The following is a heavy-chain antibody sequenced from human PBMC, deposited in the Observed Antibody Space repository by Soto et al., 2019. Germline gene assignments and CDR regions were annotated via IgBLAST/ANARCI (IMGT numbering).Heavy chain of an antibody. Sequence: QVQLVQSGAEVKKPGSSVKVSCKASGGTFSSYTISWVRQAPGQGLDWMGRIIPILGIANYAQKFQGRVTITADKSTSTACLELSSLRSEDTAVYYCARGGDGYRPFDYWGQGTLVPVSS. CDR2: IIPILGIA. D-gene: IGHD3-16*01. CDR1: GGTFSSYT. J-gene: IGHJ4*02. CDR3: ARGGDGYRPFDY. V-gene: IGHV1-69*02.